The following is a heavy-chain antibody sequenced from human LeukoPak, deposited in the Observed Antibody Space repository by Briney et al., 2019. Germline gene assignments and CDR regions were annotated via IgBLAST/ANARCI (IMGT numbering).Heavy chain of an antibody. CDR2: VWYDGSNK. V-gene: IGHV3-33*01. CDR3: GRDERGYYNSSGFYGAIDF. CDR1: GFTFNSYA. Sequence: HSGGSLRLSCAASGFTFNSYAMHWVRQAPGKGLERVAFVWYDGSNKYYADSVKGRFTFSRDNSKNTVYLQMNSLRAEDTAVYYCGRDERGYYNSSGFYGAIDFWGQGTLVTVSS. D-gene: IGHD3-22*01. J-gene: IGHJ4*02.